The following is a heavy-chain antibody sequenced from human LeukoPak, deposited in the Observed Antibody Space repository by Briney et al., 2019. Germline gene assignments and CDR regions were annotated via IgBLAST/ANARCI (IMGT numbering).Heavy chain of an antibody. V-gene: IGHV3-30*18. Sequence: GGSLRLSCAASGFTFSSYGMHWVHQAPGKGLEWVAVISYDGSNKYYADSVKGRFTISRDNSKNTLYLQMNSLRAEDTAVYYCAKDQAGYSSGWYFAFDIWGQGTMVTVSS. D-gene: IGHD6-19*01. CDR3: AKDQAGYSSGWYFAFDI. CDR2: ISYDGSNK. J-gene: IGHJ3*02. CDR1: GFTFSSYG.